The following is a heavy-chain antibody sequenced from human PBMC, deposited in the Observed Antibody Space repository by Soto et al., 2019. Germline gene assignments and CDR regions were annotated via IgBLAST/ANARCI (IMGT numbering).Heavy chain of an antibody. V-gene: IGHV3-23*01. D-gene: IGHD5-18*01. CDR3: AKGVSQYTPLALFDY. J-gene: IGHJ4*02. CDR1: GVTFSSYA. CDR2: ISGSDGRT. Sequence: EVQLLESGGGLVRPGGSLRLSCAASGVTFSSYAMSWVRQAPGKGLEWVSTISGSDGRTYSTDSVKGRFTISRDNSRNTAYLQMNSLRVEDTAVYYCAKGVSQYTPLALFDYWGRGTLVTVSS.